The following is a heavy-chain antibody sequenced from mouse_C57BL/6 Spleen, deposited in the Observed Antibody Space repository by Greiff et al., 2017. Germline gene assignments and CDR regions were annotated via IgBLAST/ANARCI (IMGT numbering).Heavy chain of an antibody. CDR3: ARGANWDYWYFDV. Sequence: EVQLKQSGPELVKPGASVKMSCKASGYTFTDYNMHWVKQSHGKSLEWIGYINPNNGGTSYNQKFKGKATLTVNKSSSTAYMELRSLTSEDSAVYYCARGANWDYWYFDVWGTGTTVTVSS. D-gene: IGHD4-1*01. CDR2: INPNNGGT. CDR1: GYTFTDYN. J-gene: IGHJ1*03. V-gene: IGHV1-22*01.